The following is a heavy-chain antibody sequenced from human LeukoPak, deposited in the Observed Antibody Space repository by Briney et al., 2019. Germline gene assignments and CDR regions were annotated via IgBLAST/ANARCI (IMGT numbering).Heavy chain of an antibody. J-gene: IGHJ5*02. CDR1: GFTFSSYA. CDR2: ISYDGSNK. CDR3: AKAATISYDFWSGTNWFDP. D-gene: IGHD3-3*01. V-gene: IGHV3-30-3*01. Sequence: GGSLRLSCAASGFTFSSYAMHWVRQAPGKGLEWVAVISYDGSNKYYADSVKGRFTISRDNSKNTLYLQMNSLRAEDTAVYYCAKAATISYDFWSGTNWFDPWGQGTLVTVSS.